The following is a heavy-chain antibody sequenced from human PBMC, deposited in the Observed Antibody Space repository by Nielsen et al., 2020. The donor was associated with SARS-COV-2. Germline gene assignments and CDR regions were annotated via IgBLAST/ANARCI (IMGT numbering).Heavy chain of an antibody. CDR1: GFTFIVPA. V-gene: IGHV3-73*01. J-gene: IGHJ6*03. Sequence: GCSLRLSFASSGFTFIVPAMHWVRQASGKGLEWVGRIISRLNSYATAYAASVKGRFTISRDDSSNTAYLQMNSLKTEDTAVYYCARQDSSGWFKYYYYMDVWGKGTTVTVSS. CDR2: IISRLNSYAT. D-gene: IGHD6-19*01. CDR3: ARQDSSGWFKYYYYMDV.